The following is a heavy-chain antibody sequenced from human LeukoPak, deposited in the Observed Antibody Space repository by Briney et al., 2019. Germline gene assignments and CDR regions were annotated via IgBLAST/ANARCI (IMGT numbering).Heavy chain of an antibody. V-gene: IGHV2-5*02. Sequence: SGPTLVNPTQTLTLTCTFSGFSLSTSGVGVGWIRQPPGKALEWLAIIYWDDDKRYSPSLKSRLTITKDTSKNQVVLTMTNMDPVDTATYYCAHSHSSSWYRVWFDPWGQGTLVTVSS. J-gene: IGHJ5*02. CDR1: GFSLSTSGVG. CDR3: AHSHSSSWYRVWFDP. CDR2: IYWDDDK. D-gene: IGHD6-13*01.